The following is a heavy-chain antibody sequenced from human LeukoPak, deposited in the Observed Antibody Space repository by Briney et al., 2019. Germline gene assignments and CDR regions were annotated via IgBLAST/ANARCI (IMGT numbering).Heavy chain of an antibody. CDR1: GFTFSNYA. J-gene: IGHJ3*02. V-gene: IGHV3-23*01. CDR3: AKQSGSWTDDLDI. D-gene: IGHD6-13*01. CDR2: IGGRGGAP. Sequence: GGSLRLSCAASGFTFSNYAMSWVRQAPGKGLEWVSTIGGRGGAPYNADSVEGRFTISRDNSKNTLHLQMNSLRVEDTAVYYCAKQSGSWTDDLDIRGQGTMVTVSS.